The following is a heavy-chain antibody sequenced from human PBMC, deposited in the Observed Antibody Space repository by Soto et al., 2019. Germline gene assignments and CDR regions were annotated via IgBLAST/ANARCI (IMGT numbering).Heavy chain of an antibody. J-gene: IGHJ1*01. CDR3: QGLDF. D-gene: IGHD6-6*01. CDR2: INDSGNT. V-gene: IGHV4-34*08. CDR1: GGTVKVYV. Sequence: PSWTLSLTCAGSGGTVKVYVWSGFLKSPAKGLEWIGEINDSGNTSYNPSFKSRLTISVDTSTSQISLRLTSLTTASSPANYCQGLDFWGQGTHVTVYS.